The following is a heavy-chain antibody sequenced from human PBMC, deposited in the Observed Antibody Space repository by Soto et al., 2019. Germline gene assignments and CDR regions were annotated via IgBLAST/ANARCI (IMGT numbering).Heavy chain of an antibody. CDR1: GGSFSLNY. D-gene: IGHD3-16*01. V-gene: IGHV4-4*09. Sequence: PSETLSLPCTVSGGSFSLNYWAWIRQPPGKGLEWVGYIYFGGTTSYNPSLKSRVTISLETSNSQFSLRLTSVTAPDTAFYSGASLGAYPQPLDPWAPGTLVTVSS. CDR2: IYFGGTT. J-gene: IGHJ5*02. CDR3: ASLGAYPQPLDP.